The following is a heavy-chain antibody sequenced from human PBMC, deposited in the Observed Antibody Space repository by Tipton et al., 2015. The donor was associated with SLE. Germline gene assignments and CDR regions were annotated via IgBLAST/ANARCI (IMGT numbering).Heavy chain of an antibody. CDR1: GFTFSSYW. V-gene: IGHV3-74*01. J-gene: IGHJ3*02. CDR2: INSDGSST. Sequence: SLRLSCAASGFTFSSYWMHWVRQAPGKGLVWVSRINSDGSSTSYADSVKGRFTISRDNAKNTLYLQMNSLRAEDTAVYYCARARGATGNDAFDIWGQGTMVTVSS. D-gene: IGHD1-26*01. CDR3: ARARGATGNDAFDI.